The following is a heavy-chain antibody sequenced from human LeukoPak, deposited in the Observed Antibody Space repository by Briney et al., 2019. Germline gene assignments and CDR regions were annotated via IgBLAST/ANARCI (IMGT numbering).Heavy chain of an antibody. D-gene: IGHD5-18*01. CDR2: IYYSGNT. Sequence: SETLSLICSVSGGFISSGDYYWNWIRQTPGKGLEWVGTIYYSGNTYYSPSLKSRVSISVDASKKQFSLNVTSVNAADTAVYYCARRRHTAMAKRGAFDIWGQGTMVTVSS. J-gene: IGHJ3*02. V-gene: IGHV4-30-4*01. CDR3: ARRRHTAMAKRGAFDI. CDR1: GGFISSGDYY.